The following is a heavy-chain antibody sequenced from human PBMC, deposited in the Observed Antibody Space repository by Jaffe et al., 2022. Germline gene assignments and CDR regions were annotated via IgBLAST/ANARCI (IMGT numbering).Heavy chain of an antibody. CDR2: IIPIFGTA. D-gene: IGHD2-21*01. CDR3: ASDPSSCGGDCYYAFDI. CDR1: GGTFSSYA. V-gene: IGHV1-69*01. J-gene: IGHJ3*02. Sequence: QVQLVQSGAEVKKPGSSVKVSCKASGGTFSSYAISWVRQAPGQGLEWMGGIIPIFGTANYAQKFQGRVTITADESTSTAYMELSSLRSEDTAVYYCASDPSSCGGDCYYAFDIWGQGTMVTVSS.